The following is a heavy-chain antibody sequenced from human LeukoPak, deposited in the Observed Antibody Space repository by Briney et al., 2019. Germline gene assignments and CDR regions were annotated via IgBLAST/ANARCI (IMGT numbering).Heavy chain of an antibody. CDR1: GGSISSYY. D-gene: IGHD3-3*01. V-gene: IGHV4-59*01. J-gene: IGHJ6*02. CDR2: IYYSGST. Sequence: SETLSLTCTVSGGSISSYYWSWIRQPPGKGLEWIGYIYYSGSTNYNPSLKSRVTISLDTSKNQFSLKLTSVTAADTAVYYCARGMTVFGVVIKSGMDVWGQGTTVTVSS. CDR3: ARGMTVFGVVIKSGMDV.